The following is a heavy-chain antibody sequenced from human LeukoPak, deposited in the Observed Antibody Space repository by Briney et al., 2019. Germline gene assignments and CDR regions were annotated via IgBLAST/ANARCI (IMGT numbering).Heavy chain of an antibody. V-gene: IGHV6-1*01. CDR3: ARGAAGGWAFDM. J-gene: IGHJ3*02. CDR2: TYYRSKWYN. CDR1: GDSVSSNTAV. D-gene: IGHD2-15*01. Sequence: SQTLSLTCAISGDSVSSNTAVSNWIRQSPSRGLEWLGRTYYRSKWYNDYAVSVKSRLTINPDTSKNQFSLQLNSVTPEDTAVYYCARGAAGGWAFDMWGRGTMVTVSS.